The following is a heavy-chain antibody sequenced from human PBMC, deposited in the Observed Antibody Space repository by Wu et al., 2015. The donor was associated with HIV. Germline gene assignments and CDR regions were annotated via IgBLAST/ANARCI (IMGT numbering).Heavy chain of an antibody. J-gene: IGHJ4*02. CDR1: GYTFTNYG. CDR2: IIPIFGPT. D-gene: IGHD1-26*01. V-gene: IGHV1-69*13. Sequence: QVQLVQSGAEVKKPGASVKVSCKASGYTFTNYGISWVRQAPGQGLEWMGRIIPIFGPTNYAQKFQGRVTITADESTNTAYMELSSLRSEDTAVYYCVRDVGPSYYFDYWGQGTLVTVSS. CDR3: VRDVGPSYYFDY.